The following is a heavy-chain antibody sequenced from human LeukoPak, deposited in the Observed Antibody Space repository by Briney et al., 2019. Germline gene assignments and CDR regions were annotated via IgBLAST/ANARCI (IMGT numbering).Heavy chain of an antibody. CDR2: IGGVSESF. J-gene: IGHJ6*02. CDR1: GFIFSNFA. CDR3: ARLPIDYSWYYGMDV. D-gene: IGHD4-11*01. V-gene: IGHV3-23*01. Sequence: GGSLRLSCAASGFIFSNFAMTWVRQAPGKGLEWVSIIGGVSESFYYADSVKGRFTVSRDNSKDTLYLQINNLRDEDTAVYYCARLPIDYSWYYGMDVWGQGTTVTVSS.